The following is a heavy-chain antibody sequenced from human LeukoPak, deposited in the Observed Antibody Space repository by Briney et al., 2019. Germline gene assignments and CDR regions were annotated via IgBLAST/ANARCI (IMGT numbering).Heavy chain of an antibody. CDR2: IYTSGST. J-gene: IGHJ4*02. CDR3: AREARGTPHSYGYIFDY. CDR1: GVSISSYY. V-gene: IGHV4-4*07. Sequence: SETLSLTCTVSGVSISSYYWSWLRQPAGKGLEWIGRIYTSGSTNYNPSLKSRVTISVDKSKNQFSLKLSSVSAADTAVYYCAREARGTPHSYGYIFDYWGQGTLVTVSS. D-gene: IGHD5-18*01.